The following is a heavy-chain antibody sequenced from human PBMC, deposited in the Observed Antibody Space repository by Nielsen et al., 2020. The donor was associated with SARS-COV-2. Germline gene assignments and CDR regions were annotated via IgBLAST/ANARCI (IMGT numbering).Heavy chain of an antibody. V-gene: IGHV4-30-4*01. CDR3: ARDASPDYGDYPTYYGMDV. D-gene: IGHD4-17*01. CDR2: IYYSGTT. Sequence: WIRQPPGKGLGWIGYIYYSGTTYYTPSLKSRVTISVDTSKNQFSLKLSSVTAADTAVYYCARDASPDYGDYPTYYGMDVWGQGTTVTVSS. J-gene: IGHJ6*02.